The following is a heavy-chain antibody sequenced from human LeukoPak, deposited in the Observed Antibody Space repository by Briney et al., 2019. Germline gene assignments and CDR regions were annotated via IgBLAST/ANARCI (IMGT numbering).Heavy chain of an antibody. CDR2: ISSSGSTI. CDR3: ARVGYSSGWYYFDY. J-gene: IGHJ4*02. Sequence: PGGSLRLSCAPSGFTFSSYEMNWVRQAPGKGLEWVSYISSSGSTIYYADSVKGRFTISRDNAKNSLYLQMNSLRAEDTAVYYCARVGYSSGWYYFDYWGQGTLVTVSS. V-gene: IGHV3-48*03. D-gene: IGHD6-19*01. CDR1: GFTFSSYE.